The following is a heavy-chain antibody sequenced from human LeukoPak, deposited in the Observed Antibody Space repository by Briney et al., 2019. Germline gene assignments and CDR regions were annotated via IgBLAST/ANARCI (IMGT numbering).Heavy chain of an antibody. D-gene: IGHD4-17*01. CDR1: GGSISSSSYY. CDR2: IYYSGST. Sequence: SETLSLTCTVSGGSISSSSYYWGWIRQPPGKGLEWFGSIYYSGSTYYNPSLKSRVTMSVDTSKSQFSLKLSSVTAADTAVYYCARGTTNNDYAAWGQGTLVTVSS. J-gene: IGHJ5*02. CDR3: ARGTTNNDYAA. V-gene: IGHV4-39*01.